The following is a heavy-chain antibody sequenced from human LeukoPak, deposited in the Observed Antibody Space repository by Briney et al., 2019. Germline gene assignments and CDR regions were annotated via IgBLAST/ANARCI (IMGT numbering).Heavy chain of an antibody. CDR2: INWNGGST. CDR1: GFTFDNYG. V-gene: IGHV3-20*04. J-gene: IGHJ6*03. D-gene: IGHD3-9*01. CDR3: AKGVKVPLLRYFSYYMDV. Sequence: GGSLRLSCAASGFTFDNYGMSWVRQAPGKGLEWVSGINWNGGSTGYADSVKGRFTISRDNSKNTLYLQMNSLRAEDTAVYYCAKGVKVPLLRYFSYYMDVWGKGTTVTISS.